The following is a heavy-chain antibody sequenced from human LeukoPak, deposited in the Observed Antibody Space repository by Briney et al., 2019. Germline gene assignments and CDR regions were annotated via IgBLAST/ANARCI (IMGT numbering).Heavy chain of an antibody. Sequence: GGSLRLSCVASGFTFSIYTFHRVRQAPGEGLEWVSVMSYDETTKNYADSVRGRFTISRDNSKNTLYLQMDSLRPEDTAVYYCARDVPGSNSYNYLDYWGQGTLVTVSS. CDR2: MSYDETTK. CDR1: GFTFSIYT. D-gene: IGHD3-10*01. J-gene: IGHJ4*02. V-gene: IGHV3-30*04. CDR3: ARDVPGSNSYNYLDY.